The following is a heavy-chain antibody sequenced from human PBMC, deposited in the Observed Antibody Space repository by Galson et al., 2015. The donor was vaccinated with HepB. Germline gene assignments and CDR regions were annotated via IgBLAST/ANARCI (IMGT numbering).Heavy chain of an antibody. CDR1: GDSVSSNSAA. Sequence: CAISGDSVSSNSAAWDWIRLSPSRGLEWLGRTSYRSKWYRNYAGSVKSRITINPDTSKNQFSLQLNSATPEDTAVYYCARSSGWFDYWGQGTLVTVSS. CDR2: TSYRSKWYR. V-gene: IGHV6-1*01. J-gene: IGHJ5*01. D-gene: IGHD6-19*01. CDR3: ARSSGWFDY.